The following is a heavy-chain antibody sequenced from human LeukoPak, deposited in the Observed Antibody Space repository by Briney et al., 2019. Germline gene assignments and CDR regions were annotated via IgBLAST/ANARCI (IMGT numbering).Heavy chain of an antibody. CDR2: ISSGSSTI. Sequence: GGSLRLSCAASGLTFSSYSMNWVRQAPGKGLEWVSYISSGSSTIYYADSVKGRFTISRDNAKNSLYLQMNSLRDEDTAVYYCARGDYGDYRRGDAFDIWGQGTMVTVSS. CDR1: GLTFSSYS. V-gene: IGHV3-48*02. J-gene: IGHJ3*02. D-gene: IGHD4-17*01. CDR3: ARGDYGDYRRGDAFDI.